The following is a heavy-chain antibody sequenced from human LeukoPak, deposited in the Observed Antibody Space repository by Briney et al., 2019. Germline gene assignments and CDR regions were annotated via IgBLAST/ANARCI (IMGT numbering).Heavy chain of an antibody. J-gene: IGHJ6*02. CDR2: INPNSGGT. D-gene: IGHD5-18*01. Sequence: GASVKVSCKASGYTFTGYYMHWVRQAPGQGLEWMGWINPNSGGTNYAQKFQGRVTMTRDTSISTAYMELSRLRSDDTAVYYCARGGRGYSHRGYYYYGMDVWGQGTTVTVSS. CDR3: ARGGRGYSHRGYYYYGMDV. CDR1: GYTFTGYY. V-gene: IGHV1-2*02.